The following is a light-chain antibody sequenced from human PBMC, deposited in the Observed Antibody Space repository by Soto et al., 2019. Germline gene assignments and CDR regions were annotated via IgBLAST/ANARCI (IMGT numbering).Light chain of an antibody. J-gene: IGLJ1*01. CDR1: SSNIGSNF. V-gene: IGLV1-40*01. CDR2: ANN. Sequence: QSVLTQPPSASGTPGQRVTISCFGSSSNIGSNFVYWYQHLPGAAPKLLIYANNIRPSGVPDRFSGSKSGSSASLAISGLQAEDEGDYYCKSYDSSLTGSYAFGTGTKVTVL. CDR3: KSYDSSLTGSYA.